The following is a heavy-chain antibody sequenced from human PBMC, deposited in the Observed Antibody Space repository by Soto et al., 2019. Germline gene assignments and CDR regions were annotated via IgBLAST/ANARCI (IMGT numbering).Heavy chain of an antibody. D-gene: IGHD3-10*01. Sequence: ASVKVSSKASGYTFTSYCISCVRHAPGQVLEWMGWISAYNGNTNYAQKLQGRVTMTTDTSTSTAYMELRSLRSDDTAVYYCASFGWRGYDAFDIWAQGTMVNVSS. CDR3: ASFGWRGYDAFDI. CDR1: GYTFTSYC. CDR2: ISAYNGNT. V-gene: IGHV1-18*01. J-gene: IGHJ3*02.